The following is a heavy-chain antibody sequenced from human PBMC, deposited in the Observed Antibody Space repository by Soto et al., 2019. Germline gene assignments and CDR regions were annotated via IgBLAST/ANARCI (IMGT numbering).Heavy chain of an antibody. CDR1: GFTFSSYA. Sequence: GESLKISCAASGFTFSSYAMSWVRQAPGKGLEWVSAISGSGGSTYYADSVKGRFTISRDNSKNTLYLQMNSLRAEDTAVYYCAKDQGTMVRGVRTNWFDPWGQGTLVTVSS. V-gene: IGHV3-23*01. CDR2: ISGSGGST. J-gene: IGHJ5*02. CDR3: AKDQGTMVRGVRTNWFDP. D-gene: IGHD3-10*01.